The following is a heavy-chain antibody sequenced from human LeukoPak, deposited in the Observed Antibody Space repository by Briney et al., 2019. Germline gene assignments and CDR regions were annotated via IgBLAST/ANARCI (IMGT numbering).Heavy chain of an antibody. D-gene: IGHD6-6*01. CDR2: IKSKTDGGTT. V-gene: IGHV3-15*01. CDR1: GFTFSHAW. J-gene: IGHJ4*02. Sequence: GGSLRLSCAASGFTFSHAWMSWVRQAPGKGLEWVGRIKSKTDGGTTDYAAPVKGRFTISRDDSKNTLYLQMNSLKTEDTAVYYCTTGGRDSSSSLPDYWGQGTLVTVSS. CDR3: TTGGRDSSSSLPDY.